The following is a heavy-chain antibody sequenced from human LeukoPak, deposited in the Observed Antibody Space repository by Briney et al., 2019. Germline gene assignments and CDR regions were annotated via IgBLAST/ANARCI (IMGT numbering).Heavy chain of an antibody. V-gene: IGHV1-2*02. CDR2: VNPVSGRT. CDR3: ARADRLVGSPYLIGP. D-gene: IGHD1-26*01. Sequence: ASVKVSCKTSGYNFIDYYMHWVRQAPGQGLEWMGWVNPVSGRTSIAQKFQDRIILTRDSYITTFLEVTWLTSDDTAIYYCARADRLVGSPYLIGPWGQGTLVTVSS. CDR1: GYNFIDYY. J-gene: IGHJ5*02.